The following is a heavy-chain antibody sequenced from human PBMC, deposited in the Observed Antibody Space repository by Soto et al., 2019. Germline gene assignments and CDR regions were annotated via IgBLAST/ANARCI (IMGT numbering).Heavy chain of an antibody. D-gene: IGHD2-21*02. CDR1: GGSISSYY. J-gene: IGHJ3*02. CDR2: IYYSGST. Sequence: PSETLSITCTVSGGSISSYYWSWIRQPPGKGLEWIGYIYYSGSTNYNPSLKSRVTISVDTSKNQFSLKLSSVTAADTAVYYCARDPYYCGGDCLSAFDIWRQRTRVSVSS. V-gene: IGHV4-59*01. CDR3: ARDPYYCGGDCLSAFDI.